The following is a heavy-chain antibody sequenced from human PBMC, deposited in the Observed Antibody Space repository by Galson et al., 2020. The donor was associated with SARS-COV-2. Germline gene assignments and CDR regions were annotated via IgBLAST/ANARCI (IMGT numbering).Heavy chain of an antibody. CDR1: SYYW. Sequence: SYYWMSWVRQAPGRGLEWVANIKHDGSEKYYVDSVKGRFTISRDNPKNSLYLQMNNLRVEDTAVYHCARVDCSGGSCYPGNYWGKGTLVTVSS. CDR3: ARVDCSGGSCYPGNY. D-gene: IGHD2-15*01. J-gene: IGHJ4*02. CDR2: IKHDGSEK. V-gene: IGHV3-7*03.